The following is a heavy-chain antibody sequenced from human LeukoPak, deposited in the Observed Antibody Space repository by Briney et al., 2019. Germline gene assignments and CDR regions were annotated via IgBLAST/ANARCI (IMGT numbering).Heavy chain of an antibody. Sequence: ASVKVSCKASGYTFTSYAINWVRRAPGQGLEWMGWINTNTGNPVYAQGFTGRFVFSLDTSVTTAYLQISSLKAEDTAFYYCARRSMVQHLDVWGKGTTVTVSS. V-gene: IGHV7-4-1*02. J-gene: IGHJ6*04. CDR3: ARRSMVQHLDV. CDR1: GYTFTSYA. CDR2: INTNTGNP. D-gene: IGHD3-10*01.